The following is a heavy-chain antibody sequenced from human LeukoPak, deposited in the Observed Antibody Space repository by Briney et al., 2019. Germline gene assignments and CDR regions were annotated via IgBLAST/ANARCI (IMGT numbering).Heavy chain of an antibody. Sequence: PSETLSLTCAVYGGSFSGYYWSWIRHPPGKGLEWIGEINHSGSTNYNPSLKSRVTISVDTSKNQFSLKLSSVTAADTAVYYCARHARNWFDPWGQGTLVTVSS. CDR1: GGSFSGYY. CDR2: INHSGST. J-gene: IGHJ5*02. CDR3: ARHARNWFDP. V-gene: IGHV4-34*01.